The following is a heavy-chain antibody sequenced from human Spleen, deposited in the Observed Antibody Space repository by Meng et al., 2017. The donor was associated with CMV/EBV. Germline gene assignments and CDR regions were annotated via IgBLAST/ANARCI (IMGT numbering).Heavy chain of an antibody. CDR2: IYYSGRP. D-gene: IGHD2-21*01. Sequence: SETLSLTCTVSGGSISSASYYWGWIRQPPGKGLEWIGSIYYSGRPYYNPSLKSRVTISIDTSKNRFSLKLGSVTAADTAVYYCASSVVVIAYDAFDIWGQGTMVTVSS. CDR1: GGSISSASYY. V-gene: IGHV4-39*07. CDR3: ASSVVVIAYDAFDI. J-gene: IGHJ3*02.